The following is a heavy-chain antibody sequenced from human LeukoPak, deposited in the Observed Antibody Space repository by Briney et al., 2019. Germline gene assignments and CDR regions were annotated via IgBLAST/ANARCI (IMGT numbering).Heavy chain of an antibody. Sequence: ASVKVSCKASGGTFSSYAISWVRQAPGQGLEWMGWMNPNSGNTGYAQKFQGRVTMTRNTSISTAYMELSSLRSEDTAVYYCARASRDGYKDYWGQGTLVTVSS. CDR1: GGTFSSYA. V-gene: IGHV1-8*02. CDR2: MNPNSGNT. CDR3: ARASRDGYKDY. J-gene: IGHJ4*02. D-gene: IGHD5-24*01.